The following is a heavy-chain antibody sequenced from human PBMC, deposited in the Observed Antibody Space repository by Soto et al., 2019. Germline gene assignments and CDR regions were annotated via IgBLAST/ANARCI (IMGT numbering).Heavy chain of an antibody. CDR2: IYYSEST. J-gene: IGHJ4*02. Sequence: QVQLQESGPGLVKPSQTLSLTCTVSGGSISSGGYYWSWIRQHPGKGLEWIGYIYYSESTYYNPSLKSRVTISVDTSKNQFSLKLSSVTAADTAVYYCARWNYDSSGYYFFDYWGQGTLVTVSS. CDR3: ARWNYDSSGYYFFDY. V-gene: IGHV4-31*03. CDR1: GGSISSGGYY. D-gene: IGHD3-22*01.